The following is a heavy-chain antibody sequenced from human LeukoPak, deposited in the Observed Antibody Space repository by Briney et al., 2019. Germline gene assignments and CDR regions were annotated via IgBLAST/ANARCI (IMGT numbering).Heavy chain of an antibody. J-gene: IGHJ4*02. CDR1: GFTVSSNY. CDR3: AKDLGGSGSYYDYYFDY. V-gene: IGHV3-53*01. D-gene: IGHD3-10*01. CDR2: IYSGGST. Sequence: GGSLRLSCAASGFTVSSNYMSWVRQAPGKGLEWVSVIYSGGSTYYADPVKGRFTISRHNSKNTLYLQMNSLRAEDTAVYYCAKDLGGSGSYYDYYFDYWGQGTLVTVSS.